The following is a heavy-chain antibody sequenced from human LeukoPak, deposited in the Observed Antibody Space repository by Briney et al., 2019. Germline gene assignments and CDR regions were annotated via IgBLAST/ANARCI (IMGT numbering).Heavy chain of an antibody. CDR1: GFTFSDYA. J-gene: IGHJ4*02. CDR2: ITNNGGST. D-gene: IGHD6-19*01. CDR3: ARAEHSGWYAVY. Sequence: GGSLRLSCAASGFTFSDYAMHWVRQAPGRGPEYVSAITNNGGSTYYANSVKGRFTISRDNSKSILFLQMSSLRAEDMAVYYCARAEHSGWYAVYWGQGTLVTVSS. V-gene: IGHV3-64*01.